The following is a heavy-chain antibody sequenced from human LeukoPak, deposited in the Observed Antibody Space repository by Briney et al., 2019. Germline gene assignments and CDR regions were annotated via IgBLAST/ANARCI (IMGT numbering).Heavy chain of an antibody. CDR1: GFTFSSYA. CDR3: ARESDDSSGYLKGAFDI. J-gene: IGHJ3*02. Sequence: PGGSLRLSCAASGFTFSSYAMHWVRQAPGKGLERVAVISYDGSNKYYADSVKGRFTISRDNSKNTLYLQMNSLRAEDTAVYYCARESDDSSGYLKGAFDIWGQGTMVTVSS. V-gene: IGHV3-30-3*01. D-gene: IGHD3-22*01. CDR2: ISYDGSNK.